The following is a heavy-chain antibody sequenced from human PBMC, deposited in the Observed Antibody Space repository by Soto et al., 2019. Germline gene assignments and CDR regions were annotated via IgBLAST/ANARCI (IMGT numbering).Heavy chain of an antibody. D-gene: IGHD3-22*01. Sequence: QVQLVQSGAEVKKPGASVKVSCQASGYTFTDYFIHWVRQAPGQGFEWMGWINPKSRGTNYAQKFQGRVTMTRDTSNSTAYMELRGLTSDDTAVYYCARVTLKAGNWFAPWGQGTLVTVSS. CDR2: INPKSRGT. CDR1: GYTFTDYF. CDR3: ARVTLKAGNWFAP. V-gene: IGHV1-2*02. J-gene: IGHJ5*02.